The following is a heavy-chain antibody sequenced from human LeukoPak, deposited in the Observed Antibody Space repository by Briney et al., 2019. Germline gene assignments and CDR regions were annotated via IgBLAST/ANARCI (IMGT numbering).Heavy chain of an antibody. D-gene: IGHD1-14*01. V-gene: IGHV3-21*01. CDR1: GFTFSSYS. J-gene: IGHJ4*02. CDR2: ISSSSSYI. Sequence: GGSLRLSCAASGFTFSSYSMNWVRQAPGKGLEWVSSISSSSSYIYYADSVKGRFTISRDNAKNSLYLQMNSLRAEDTVVDFRARVGTLGGMVDYWCQGTLVTVSS. CDR3: ARVGTLGGMVDY.